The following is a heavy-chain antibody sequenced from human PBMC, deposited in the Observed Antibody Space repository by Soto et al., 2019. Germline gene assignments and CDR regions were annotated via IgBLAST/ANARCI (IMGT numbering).Heavy chain of an antibody. J-gene: IGHJ3*02. CDR3: ARGWRGAGDACDI. Sequence: VESLKISCKGSGYSFAGYCITWARQNPWKGLEWMGRIDPSDSHTYYSPSFRGHVTISVTKSITTVFLQWSSLKASDTAMYYCARGWRGAGDACDIWRKGNMVIVSS. CDR2: IDPSDSHT. CDR1: GYSFAGYC. D-gene: IGHD6-19*01. V-gene: IGHV5-10-1*01.